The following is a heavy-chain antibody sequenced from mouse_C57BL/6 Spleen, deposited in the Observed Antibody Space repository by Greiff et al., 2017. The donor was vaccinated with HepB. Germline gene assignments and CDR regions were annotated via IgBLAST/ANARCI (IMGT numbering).Heavy chain of an antibody. D-gene: IGHD1-1*01. V-gene: IGHV1-15*01. CDR1: GYTFTDYE. CDR3: TRRSGYGSSYD. CDR2: IDPETGGT. Sequence: KQSGAELVRPGASVTLSCKASGYTFTDYEMHWVKQTPVHGLEWIGAIDPETGGTAYNQKFKGKAILTADKSSSTAYMELRSLTSEDSAVYYCTRRSGYGSSYDWGQGTTLTVSS. J-gene: IGHJ2*01.